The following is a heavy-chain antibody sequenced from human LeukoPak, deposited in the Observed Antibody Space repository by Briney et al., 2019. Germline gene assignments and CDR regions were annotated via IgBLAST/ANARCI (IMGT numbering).Heavy chain of an antibody. CDR3: ARTPYYDILTGYPHMDV. V-gene: IGHV1-46*01. CDR1: AYTFTIYY. J-gene: IGHJ6*03. D-gene: IGHD3-9*01. Sequence: GASVKVSCKASAYTFTIYYMHWVRQAPGQGLEWMGVVDPSGGSTSYEQKFQGRVTMTRDMSTSTVYMELSSLRSEDTAVYYCARTPYYDILTGYPHMDVWGKGTTVTISS. CDR2: VDPSGGST.